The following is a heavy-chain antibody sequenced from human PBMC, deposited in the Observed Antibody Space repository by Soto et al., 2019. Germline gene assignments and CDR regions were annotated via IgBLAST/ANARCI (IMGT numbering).Heavy chain of an antibody. CDR2: IKSKTDDGTT. CDR1: GFTFSNAW. D-gene: IGHD2-2*01. CDR3: TTDSSSSAYYYYFGMDV. J-gene: IGHJ6*02. V-gene: IGHV3-15*01. Sequence: GGSLRLSCTVSGFTFSNAWMTWVRQAPGKGLEWVGRIKSKTDDGTTDYAAPVKGRFTISRDDSRNTLYLQMNSLKTEDTAVYYCTTDSSSSAYYYYFGMDVWGQGTPVTVSS.